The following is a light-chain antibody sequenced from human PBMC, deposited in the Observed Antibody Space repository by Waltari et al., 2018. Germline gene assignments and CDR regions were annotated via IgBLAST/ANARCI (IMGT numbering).Light chain of an antibody. J-gene: IGKJ4*01. CDR2: DAY. V-gene: IGKV1-33*01. CDR3: QQYDILST. Sequence: DIQMTQSPSSLSASVGDRVTITCQASQHIGNYLNWYQQKPGKAPKVLISDAYNLQTGVPSRFTGSGSGTEFTLTITSLQPEDFATYDCQQYDILSTFGGGTKVEI. CDR1: QHIGNY.